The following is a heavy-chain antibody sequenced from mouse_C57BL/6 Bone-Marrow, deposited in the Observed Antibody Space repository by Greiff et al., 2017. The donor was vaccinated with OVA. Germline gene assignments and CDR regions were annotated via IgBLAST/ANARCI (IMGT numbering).Heavy chain of an antibody. J-gene: IGHJ2*01. CDR3: ARDYYGSRGYFDY. CDR2: INPSSGYT. D-gene: IGHD1-1*01. Sequence: VQLQQSGAELARPGASVKMSCKASGYTFTSYTMHWVKQRPGQGLEWIGYINPSSGYTKYNQKFKDKATLTADKSSSTAYVQLSSLTSKDSAVYYCARDYYGSRGYFDYWGQGTTLTVSS. CDR1: GYTFTSYT. V-gene: IGHV1-4*01.